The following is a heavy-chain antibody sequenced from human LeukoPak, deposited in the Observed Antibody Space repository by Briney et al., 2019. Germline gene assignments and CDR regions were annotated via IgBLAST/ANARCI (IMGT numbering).Heavy chain of an antibody. J-gene: IGHJ4*02. D-gene: IGHD2-2*01. CDR1: GFSFSNYA. CDR2: IESDGRRT. CDR3: ARDWYHAIDY. V-gene: IGHV3-74*03. Sequence: GGSLRLSCAASGFSFSNYAMSWVRQAPEKGLVWVARIESDGRRTTYAESVKGRFTISRDNAKNTLYLEMNSLRVEDTAVYYCARDWYHAIDYWGQGTLVTVSS.